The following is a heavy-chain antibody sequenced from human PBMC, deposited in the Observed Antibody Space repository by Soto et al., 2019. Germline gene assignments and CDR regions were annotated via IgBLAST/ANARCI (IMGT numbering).Heavy chain of an antibody. Sequence: PGGSLRLSCAASGFTFSSYSMNWVRQAPGKGLEWVSSISSSSSYIYYADSVKGRFTISRDNAKNSLYLQMNSLRAEDTAVYYCARGELTMVRGVITVPGYYYGMDVWGQGTTVTVSS. D-gene: IGHD3-10*01. CDR1: GFTFSSYS. CDR2: ISSSSSYI. CDR3: ARGELTMVRGVITVPGYYYGMDV. V-gene: IGHV3-21*01. J-gene: IGHJ6*02.